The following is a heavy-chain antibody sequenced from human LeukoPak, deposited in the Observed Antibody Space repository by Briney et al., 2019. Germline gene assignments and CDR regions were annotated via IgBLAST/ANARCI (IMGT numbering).Heavy chain of an antibody. CDR2: INHSGST. CDR1: GGSISSSGYY. Sequence: PSETLSLTCTVSGGSISSSGYYWTWIRQSPGKGLEWIGEINHSGSTEYNPSLKSRVTISLDTPKNEFSLKLSSVTAADTSIYYCARGGGYSGSYSLDPWGQGILVTVSS. D-gene: IGHD1-26*01. V-gene: IGHV4-39*01. J-gene: IGHJ5*02. CDR3: ARGGGYSGSYSLDP.